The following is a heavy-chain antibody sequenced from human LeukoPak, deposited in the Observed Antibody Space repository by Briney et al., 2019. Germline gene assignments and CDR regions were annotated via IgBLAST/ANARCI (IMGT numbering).Heavy chain of an antibody. Sequence: GGSLRLSCAASGFTFSSYAMSWVRQAPGKGLEWVSAISGSGGSTYYADSVKGRFTISRDNSKNTLYLQMNSLRAEDTAAYYCAKDLYSSCFLGKNWFDPWDQGTLVTVSS. CDR3: AKDLYSSCFLGKNWFDP. CDR1: GFTFSSYA. V-gene: IGHV3-23*01. J-gene: IGHJ5*02. CDR2: ISGSGGST. D-gene: IGHD6-6*01.